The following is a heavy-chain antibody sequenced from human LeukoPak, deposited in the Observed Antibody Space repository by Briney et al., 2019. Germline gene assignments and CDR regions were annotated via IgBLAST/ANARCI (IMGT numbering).Heavy chain of an antibody. CDR2: INPNSGGT. CDR3: ARDFSDVKGGDSGDYYYYYYMDV. J-gene: IGHJ6*03. D-gene: IGHD3-22*01. CDR1: GYTFTGYY. V-gene: IGHV1-2*02. Sequence: ASVKVSCKASGYTFTGYYMHWVRQAPGQGLEWMGWINPNSGGTNYAQKFQGRVTMTRDTSISTAYMELSRLRSDDTAVYYCARDFSDVKGGDSGDYYYYYYMDVWGKGTTVTISS.